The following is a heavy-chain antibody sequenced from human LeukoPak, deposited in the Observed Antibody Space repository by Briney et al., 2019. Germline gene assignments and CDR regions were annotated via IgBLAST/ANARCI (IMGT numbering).Heavy chain of an antibody. CDR3: ARQGKTDGSQYFQH. D-gene: IGHD2-15*01. J-gene: IGHJ1*01. Sequence: SETVSLTCTVSGGSISSSDHYWGWIRQPPGKGLEWIGSIYYSGSTYYNPSLKSRVTMSVDTSKNQFSLKVNSVTAADTAVYYCARQGKTDGSQYFQHWGQGTLVTVSS. CDR2: IYYSGST. CDR1: GGSISSSDHY. V-gene: IGHV4-39*01.